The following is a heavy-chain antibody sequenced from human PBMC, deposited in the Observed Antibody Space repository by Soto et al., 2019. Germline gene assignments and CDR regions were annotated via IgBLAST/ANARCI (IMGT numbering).Heavy chain of an antibody. D-gene: IGHD3-10*01. CDR2: ISGSGGST. J-gene: IGHJ5*02. CDR3: AKDYYGSGSYLWFDP. Sequence: GGSLRLSCAASGFTFSSYAMSWVRQAPGKGLEWVSAISGSGGSTYYADSVKGRFTISRDNSKNTLYLQMNSLRAEDTAVYYCAKDYYGSGSYLWFDPWGQETLVTVSS. V-gene: IGHV3-23*01. CDR1: GFTFSSYA.